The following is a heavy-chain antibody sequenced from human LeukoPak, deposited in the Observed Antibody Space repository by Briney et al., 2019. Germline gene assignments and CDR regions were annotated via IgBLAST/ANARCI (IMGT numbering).Heavy chain of an antibody. CDR1: GGSMNSYY. CDR2: INHSGST. D-gene: IGHD5-18*01. Sequence: PSETLSLTCSVSGGSMNSYYWSWIRQPPGKGLEWIGEINHSGSTNYNPSLKSRVTISVDTSKNQFSLKLSSVTAADTAVYYCARGLRDTAMVFFDYWGQGTLVTVSS. V-gene: IGHV4-34*01. J-gene: IGHJ4*02. CDR3: ARGLRDTAMVFFDY.